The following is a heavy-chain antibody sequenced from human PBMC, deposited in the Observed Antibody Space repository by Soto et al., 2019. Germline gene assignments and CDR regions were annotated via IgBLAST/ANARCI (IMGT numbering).Heavy chain of an antibody. CDR3: ARHRYSSGWPNWFDP. V-gene: IGHV4-59*08. Sequence: SETLSLTCTVSGGSISSYYWSWIRQPPGKGLERIGYIYYSGSTNYNPSLKSRVTISVDTSKNQFSLKLSSVTAADTAVYYCARHRYSSGWPNWFDPWGQGTLVTVSS. D-gene: IGHD6-19*01. CDR1: GGSISSYY. J-gene: IGHJ5*02. CDR2: IYYSGST.